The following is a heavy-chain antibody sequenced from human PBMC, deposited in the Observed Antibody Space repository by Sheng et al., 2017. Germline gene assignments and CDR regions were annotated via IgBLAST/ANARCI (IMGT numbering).Heavy chain of an antibody. CDR1: GFTVSSNY. CDR3: ARDVPSLGTSAFDI. D-gene: IGHD2-2*01. V-gene: IGHV3-66*01. Sequence: EVQLVESGGGLVQPGGSLRLSCAASGFTVSSNYMSWVRQAPGKGLEWVSVIYSGGSTYYADSVKGRFTISRDNSKNTLYLQMNSLRAEDTAVYYCARDVPSLGTSAFDIWGQGTMVTVSS. J-gene: IGHJ3*02. CDR2: IYSGGST.